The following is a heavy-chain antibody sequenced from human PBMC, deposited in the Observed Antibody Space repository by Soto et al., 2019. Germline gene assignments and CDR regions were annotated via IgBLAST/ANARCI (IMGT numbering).Heavy chain of an antibody. CDR3: AKDQGSSWYEIDY. J-gene: IGHJ4*02. V-gene: IGHV1-3*01. CDR1: GYTFTSYA. CDR2: INAGNGNT. Sequence: ASVKVSCKASGYTFTSYAMHWVRQAPGQRLEWMGWINAGNGNTKYSQKFQGRVTITRDTSASTAYMELSSLRSEDTAVYYCAKDQGSSWYEIDYWGQGTLVTVS. D-gene: IGHD6-13*01.